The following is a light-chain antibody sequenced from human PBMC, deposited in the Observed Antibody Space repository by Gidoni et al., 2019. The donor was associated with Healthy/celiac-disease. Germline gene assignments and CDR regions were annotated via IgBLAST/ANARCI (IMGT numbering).Light chain of an antibody. J-gene: IGKJ4*01. Sequence: EIVMTQSPATLSVSPGERATLSCRASQSVSSNLAWYQQKPGQAPRLLIYGASNRATGIPASFSGSGSGTEFTLTISSLQSEDFAVYYCQQYNNWPLLTFGGGTKVQIK. CDR2: GAS. CDR3: QQYNNWPLLT. V-gene: IGKV3-15*01. CDR1: QSVSSN.